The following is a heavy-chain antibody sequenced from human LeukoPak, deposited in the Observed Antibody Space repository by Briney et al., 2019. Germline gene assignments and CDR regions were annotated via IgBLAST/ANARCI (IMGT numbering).Heavy chain of an antibody. J-gene: IGHJ5*02. CDR2: INHSGST. Sequence: SETLSLTCAVYGVSFSGYYWSWIRQPPGKGLEWIGEINHSGSTNYNPSLKSRVTISVDTSKNQFSLKLSSVTAADTAVYYCARKRAAAGIIWFDPWAREPWSPSPQ. V-gene: IGHV4-34*01. D-gene: IGHD6-13*01. CDR3: ARKRAAAGIIWFDP. CDR1: GVSFSGYY.